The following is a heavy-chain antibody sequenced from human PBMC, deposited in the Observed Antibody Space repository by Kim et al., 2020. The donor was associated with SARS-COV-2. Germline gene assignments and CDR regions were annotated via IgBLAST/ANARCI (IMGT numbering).Heavy chain of an antibody. CDR1: GYTFTSYD. J-gene: IGHJ5*02. V-gene: IGHV1-8*01. Sequence: ASVKVPCKASGYTFTSYDINWVRQATGQGLEWLGWMNPNSGNTGYAEKFRGRVTMTREISTSTAYMELSSLTSEDTAVYYCTRHRSGHNDNWFDPWGQGTLVTVSS. D-gene: IGHD6-19*01. CDR3: TRHRSGHNDNWFDP. CDR2: MNPNSGNT.